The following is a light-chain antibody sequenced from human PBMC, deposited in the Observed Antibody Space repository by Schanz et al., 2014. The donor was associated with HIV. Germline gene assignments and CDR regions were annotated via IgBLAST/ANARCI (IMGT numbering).Light chain of an antibody. CDR2: SNN. V-gene: IGLV1-44*01. Sequence: QSVLTQPPSVSGTPGQRVTISCSGSSSNIGTNAVNWYQQLPGTAPKLLIQSNNQRPSGVPDRFSGSKSGTSASLAISGLQAEDEADYYCSSYTSSSPVVFGGGTKVTVL. J-gene: IGLJ2*01. CDR1: SSNIGTNA. CDR3: SSYTSSSPVV.